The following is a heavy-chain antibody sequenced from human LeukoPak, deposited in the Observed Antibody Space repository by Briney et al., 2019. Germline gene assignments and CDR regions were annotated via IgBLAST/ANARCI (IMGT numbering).Heavy chain of an antibody. J-gene: IGHJ5*02. CDR3: ATLSSGLVSPFDP. V-gene: IGHV4-59*01. D-gene: IGHD6-19*01. CDR2: IYYSGST. Sequence: PSETLSLTCTVSGGSISSYYWSWIRQPPGKGLEWIGYIYYSGSTNYNPSLKSRVIISVDTSKNQFSLKLSSVTAADTAVYYCATLSSGLVSPFDPWGQGTLVTVSS. CDR1: GGSISSYY.